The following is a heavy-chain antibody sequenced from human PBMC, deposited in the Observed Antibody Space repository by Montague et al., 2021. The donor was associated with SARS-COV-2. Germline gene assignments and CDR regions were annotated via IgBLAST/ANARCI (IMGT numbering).Heavy chain of an antibody. D-gene: IGHD3-22*01. J-gene: IGHJ4*02. V-gene: IGHV4-38-2*02. CDR1: GFSISTGYY. CDR3: ASSYDSTGHVGY. CDR2: IYHSGST. Sequence: SETLSLTCTVSGFSISTGYYWGWIRQPPGKGLEWIGSIYHSGSTXYNPSLKSRVTISVDTSKNQFSLKLSSVTAADTAVYHCASSYDSTGHVGYWGQGTLVTVSS.